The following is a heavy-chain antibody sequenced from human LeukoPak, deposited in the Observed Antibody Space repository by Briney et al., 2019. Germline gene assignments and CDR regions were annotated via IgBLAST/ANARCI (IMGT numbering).Heavy chain of an antibody. V-gene: IGHV3-23*01. CDR3: AKDRSGYYKFDY. CDR1: GSTFSSYA. CDR2: ISGSGGST. J-gene: IGHJ4*02. D-gene: IGHD3-22*01. Sequence: GGSLRLSCAASGSTFSSYAMSWVRQAPGKGLEWVSAISGSGGSTYYADSVKGRFTISRDNSKNTLYLQMNSLRAEDTAVYYCAKDRSGYYKFDYWGQGTLVTVSS.